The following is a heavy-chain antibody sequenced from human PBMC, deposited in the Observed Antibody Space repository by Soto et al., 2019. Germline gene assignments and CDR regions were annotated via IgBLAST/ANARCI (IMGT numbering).Heavy chain of an antibody. V-gene: IGHV4-39*01. CDR3: ARHRIEVVWRGFDF. CDR2: SSYNGGT. Sequence: SETLSLTCTVSTDSSSFTNSYWGWIRQPPGKGLQWIGSSSYNGGTFYNPSLKGRVVISFDTSKKQSSLQVTSATAADTAVYFCARHRIEVVWRGFDFWGQGSPVTVSS. D-gene: IGHD3-10*01. J-gene: IGHJ4*02. CDR1: TDSSSFTNSY.